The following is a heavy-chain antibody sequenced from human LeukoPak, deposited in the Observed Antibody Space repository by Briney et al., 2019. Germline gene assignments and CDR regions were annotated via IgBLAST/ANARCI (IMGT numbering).Heavy chain of an antibody. D-gene: IGHD6-13*01. J-gene: IGHJ2*01. CDR3: ARAAYSSTWYSRYFDL. Sequence: PGGSLRLSCAASGITIRNYGMTWVRQAPGRGLQWVSSINNSGTRTFYEDSVKGRFTISRENAKNSLYLQMNSLRAGDTAVYYCARAAYSSTWYSRYFDLWGRGTLVTVSS. CDR1: GITIRNYG. CDR2: INNSGTRT. V-gene: IGHV3-23*05.